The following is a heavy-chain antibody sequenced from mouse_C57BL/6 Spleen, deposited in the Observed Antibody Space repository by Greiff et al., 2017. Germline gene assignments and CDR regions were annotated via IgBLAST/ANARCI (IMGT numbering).Heavy chain of an antibody. D-gene: IGHD3-3*01. CDR3: ARGTFAY. Sequence: QVQLQQSGAELARPGASVKLSCKASGYTFTSYGISWVKQRPGQGLEWIGEIYPRSGNTYYNEKFKSKATLTADTSASTAYMELRSLTTEDSAVYFFARGTFAYWGQGTLVTVSA. V-gene: IGHV1-81*01. CDR1: GYTFTSYG. CDR2: IYPRSGNT. J-gene: IGHJ3*01.